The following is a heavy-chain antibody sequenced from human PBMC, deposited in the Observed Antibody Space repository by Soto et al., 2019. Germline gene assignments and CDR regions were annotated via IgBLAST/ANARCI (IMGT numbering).Heavy chain of an antibody. J-gene: IGHJ4*02. Sequence: ASVKVSCKASGYTFTSYGISWVRQAPGQGLEWMGWISAYNGNTNYAQKLQGRVTMTTDTSTSTAYMELRSLRSDDTAVYYCATLVVGATLFPRRFNGVDYWGQGTLVTVSS. D-gene: IGHD2-15*01. CDR1: GYTFTSYG. CDR2: ISAYNGNT. CDR3: ATLVVGATLFPRRFNGVDY. V-gene: IGHV1-18*01.